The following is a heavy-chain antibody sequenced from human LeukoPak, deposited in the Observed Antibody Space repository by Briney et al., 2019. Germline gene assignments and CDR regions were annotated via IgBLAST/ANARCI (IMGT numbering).Heavy chain of an antibody. CDR2: INPNSGGT. D-gene: IGHD3/OR15-3a*01. J-gene: IGHJ4*02. V-gene: IGHV1-2*02. CDR3: ARGDIDRGLSIDY. Sequence: ASVKVSCKASGYTFTGYYMHWVRQAPGQGLEWMGWINPNSGGTAQQFQGRVTMTRDTSITTAYMELTSLRSDDTAIYYCARGDIDRGLSIDYWGQGTLVTVSS. CDR1: GYTFTGYY.